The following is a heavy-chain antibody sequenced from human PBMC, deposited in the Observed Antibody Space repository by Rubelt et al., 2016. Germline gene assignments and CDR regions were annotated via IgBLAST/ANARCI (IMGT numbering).Heavy chain of an antibody. J-gene: IGHJ4*02. CDR3: ARKTALAGLDY. CDR2: ISYDGSSK. V-gene: IGHV3-30*03. CDR1: GFTFSSFG. Sequence: QVQLVESGGGVVQPGRSLRLSCAVSGFTFSSFGLHWVRQTPDMGLEWVAVISYDGSSKYYADSVKGRFTISRDNSKNTLYLQMNSLRAEDTAVYYCARKTALAGLDYWGQGTLVTVSS. D-gene: IGHD6-19*01.